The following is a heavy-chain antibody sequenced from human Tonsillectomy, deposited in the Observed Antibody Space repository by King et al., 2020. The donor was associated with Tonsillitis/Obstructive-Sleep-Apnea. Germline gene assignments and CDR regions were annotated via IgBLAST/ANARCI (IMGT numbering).Heavy chain of an antibody. CDR2: IYSGGST. CDR3: ARDRRYCSSTSCYDYYYYMDV. CDR1: GVTVSSNY. J-gene: IGHJ6*03. V-gene: IGHV3-53*01. Sequence: VQLVESGGGLIQPGGSLRLSCAASGVTVSSNYMSWVRQAPGKGLEWVSVIYSGGSTYYADSVKGRFTISRDNSKNTLYLQMNSLRAEDTAVYYCARDRRYCSSTSCYDYYYYMDVWGKGTTVTVSS. D-gene: IGHD2-2*01.